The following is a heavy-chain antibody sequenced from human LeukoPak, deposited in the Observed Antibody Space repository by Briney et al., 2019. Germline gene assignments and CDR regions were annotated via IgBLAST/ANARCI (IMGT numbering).Heavy chain of an antibody. CDR2: IYTSGST. J-gene: IGHJ6*03. CDR1: GGSISSYY. CDR3: ARAEYYYGSGSYWPYYYYYYYMDV. V-gene: IGHV4-4*07. Sequence: SETLSLTCTVSGGSISSYYWSWIRQPAGKGLEWIGRIYTSGSTNYNPSLKSRVTMSVDTSKNQFSLKLSSVTAADTAVYYCARAEYYYGSGSYWPYYYYYYYMDVWGKGTTVTISS. D-gene: IGHD3-10*01.